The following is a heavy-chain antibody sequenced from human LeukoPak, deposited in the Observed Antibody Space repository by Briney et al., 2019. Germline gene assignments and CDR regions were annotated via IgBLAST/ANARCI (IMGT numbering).Heavy chain of an antibody. CDR1: GFTFSSYS. V-gene: IGHV3-21*01. CDR3: ARDDSHGYHFFDS. D-gene: IGHD3-22*01. J-gene: IGHJ4*02. CDR2: ISGSGEFI. Sequence: PGGSLRLSCAASGFTFSSYSMNWIRQAPGKGLGWVSSISGSGEFIYYGDSVKGRVTISRDNGKNSLYLQMNSVRPEDMAVYYCARDDSHGYHFFDSWGRGTLVTVSS.